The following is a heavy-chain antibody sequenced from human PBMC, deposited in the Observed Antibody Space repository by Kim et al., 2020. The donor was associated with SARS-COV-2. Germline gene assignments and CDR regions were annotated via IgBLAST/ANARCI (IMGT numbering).Heavy chain of an antibody. D-gene: IGHD2-8*01. CDR2: ITGSGGNT. CDR3: AAGYCSNGVCYNHIVGTMAY. J-gene: IGHJ4*02. CDR1: GFTFSSYA. Sequence: GGSLRLSCAASGFTFSSYAMNWVRQAPGKGLEWVSAITGSGGNTYYADSVKGRFTISRDNSKNTLYLQMNSLRAEDTAIYYCAAGYCSNGVCYNHIVGTMAYWGQGTLVTVSS. V-gene: IGHV3-23*01.